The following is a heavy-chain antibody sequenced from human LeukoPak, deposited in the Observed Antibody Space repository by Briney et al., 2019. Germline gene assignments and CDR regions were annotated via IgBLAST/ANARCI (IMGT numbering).Heavy chain of an antibody. CDR3: ARFSLLRIAAAGFDY. D-gene: IGHD6-13*01. Sequence: SETLSLTCAVYGGSFSGYYWSWIRQAPGKGLAWIGEINHSGSTNYNPSLKSRVTISVDTSKNQFSLKLSSVTAADTAVYYCARFSLLRIAAAGFDYWGQGTLVTVSS. CDR2: INHSGST. J-gene: IGHJ4*02. CDR1: GGSFSGYY. V-gene: IGHV4-34*01.